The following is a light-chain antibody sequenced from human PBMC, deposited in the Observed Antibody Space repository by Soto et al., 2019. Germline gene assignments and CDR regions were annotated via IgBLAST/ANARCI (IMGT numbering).Light chain of an antibody. CDR2: EVT. CDR1: SSDVGDYNL. CDR3: LTYAGSNTLRV. J-gene: IGLJ2*01. V-gene: IGLV2-23*02. Sequence: QSALTQPASVSGSPGQSITISCTGTSSDVGDYNLVSWYQQHPDKAPKLMIYEVTKRPSGVSNRFSGSKSGNTASLTISGLQAEDEADYYCLTYAGSNTLRVFGGGTKLTVL.